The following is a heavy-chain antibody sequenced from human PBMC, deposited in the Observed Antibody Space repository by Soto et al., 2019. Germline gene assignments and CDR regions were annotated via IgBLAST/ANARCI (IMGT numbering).Heavy chain of an antibody. CDR1: GFTVSSNY. D-gene: IGHD3-10*01. CDR2: IYSGGST. Sequence: PGWSLRLSCAASGFTVSSNYMSWVRQAPGKGLEWVSVIYSGGSTYYADSVKGRFTISRDNSKNTLYLQMNSLRAEDTAVYYCAKDSYGSGTDYFYGMDVRGQGTTVTVSS. J-gene: IGHJ6*02. CDR3: AKDSYGSGTDYFYGMDV. V-gene: IGHV3-53*01.